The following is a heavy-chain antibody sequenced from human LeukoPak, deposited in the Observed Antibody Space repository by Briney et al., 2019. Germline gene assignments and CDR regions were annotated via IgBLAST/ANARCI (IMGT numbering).Heavy chain of an antibody. CDR3: ARVELIVALPTSFDP. CDR1: GFTFSDNY. Sequence: GSLRLSCAASGFTFSDNYMSWIRQAPGKGLEWIGNIYFNGNIAYNPSLQSRVTISVDTSRNQFSLRLNSVTSADTAMYYCARVELIVALPTSFDPWGQGTLVTVSS. V-gene: IGHV4-34*01. CDR2: IYFNGNI. D-gene: IGHD5-12*01. J-gene: IGHJ5*02.